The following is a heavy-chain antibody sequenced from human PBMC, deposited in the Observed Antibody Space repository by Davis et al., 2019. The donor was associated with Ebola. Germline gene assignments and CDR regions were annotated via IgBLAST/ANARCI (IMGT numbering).Heavy chain of an antibody. V-gene: IGHV3-23*01. CDR1: GFTFSSYA. J-gene: IGHJ6*02. CDR2: ISGSGGST. CDR3: ATRIAAAGNRYYYYGMDV. D-gene: IGHD6-13*01. Sequence: GESLKISCAASGFTFSSYAMSWVRQAPGKGLEWVSAISGSGGSTYYADSVKGRFTISRDNSKNTLYLQMNSLRAEDTAVYYCATRIAAAGNRYYYYGMDVWGQGTTVTVSS.